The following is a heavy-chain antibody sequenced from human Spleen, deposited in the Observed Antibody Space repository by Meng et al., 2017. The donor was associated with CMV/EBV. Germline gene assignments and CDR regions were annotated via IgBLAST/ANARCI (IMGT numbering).Heavy chain of an antibody. CDR1: TFSTYW. Sequence: TFSTYWMSWVRQAPGKGLEWVANIKQDGSSKFYVDSVKGRFTISRDNAKNSLYLQMNSLRAEDTAVYYCARDYGAAAGHYYYYGMDVWGQGTTVTVSS. CDR3: ARDYGAAAGHYYYYGMDV. J-gene: IGHJ6*02. D-gene: IGHD6-13*01. CDR2: IKQDGSSK. V-gene: IGHV3-7*01.